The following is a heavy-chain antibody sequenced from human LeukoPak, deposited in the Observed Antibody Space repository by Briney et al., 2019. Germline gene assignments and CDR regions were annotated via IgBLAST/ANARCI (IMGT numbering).Heavy chain of an antibody. Sequence: PSETLSLTCSVSDGSINSYYWSWIRQPPGKGLEWIGYIYYSGSTNYNLSLKSRVTISVDTSKNQFSLKLSSVTAADTAVYYCARDRAGVYGDLFYYYYYGMDVWGQGTTVTVSS. J-gene: IGHJ6*02. V-gene: IGHV4-59*01. D-gene: IGHD4-17*01. CDR2: IYYSGST. CDR1: DGSINSYY. CDR3: ARDRAGVYGDLFYYYYYGMDV.